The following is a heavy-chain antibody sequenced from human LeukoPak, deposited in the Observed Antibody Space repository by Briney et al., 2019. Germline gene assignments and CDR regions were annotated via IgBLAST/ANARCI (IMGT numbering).Heavy chain of an antibody. V-gene: IGHV3-21*01. J-gene: IGHJ4*02. CDR1: GITFNSYT. CDR3: ARDSSGWYDFDY. Sequence: GGSLRLSCAASGITFNSYTMNWVRQAPGKGLEWVSSISSSSSYIYYADSVKGRFTISRDNAKNSLYLQMNSLRAEDTAVYYCARDSSGWYDFDYWGQGTLVTVSS. D-gene: IGHD6-19*01. CDR2: ISSSSSYI.